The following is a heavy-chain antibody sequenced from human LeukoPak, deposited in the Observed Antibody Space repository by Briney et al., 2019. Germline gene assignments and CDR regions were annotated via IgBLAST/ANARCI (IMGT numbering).Heavy chain of an antibody. V-gene: IGHV3-30*02. Sequence: GGSLRLSCAASGFTFSSYGMHWVRQAPGKGLEWVALIWYDGSNKYYAESVKGRFTISRDNSKNTLYLQMNSLRGEDTAVYYCAKSTAPAGYYLDYWGQGILVTVSS. CDR3: AKSTAPAGYYLDY. J-gene: IGHJ4*02. D-gene: IGHD2-2*01. CDR1: GFTFSSYG. CDR2: IWYDGSNK.